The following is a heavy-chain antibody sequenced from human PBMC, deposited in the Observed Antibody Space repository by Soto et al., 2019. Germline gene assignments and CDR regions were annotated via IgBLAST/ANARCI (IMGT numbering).Heavy chain of an antibody. J-gene: IGHJ3*02. D-gene: IGHD1-20*01. CDR2: IYSSGST. Sequence: QVQVQQSGPGLVKPSQTLSLTCTVSGGSISSGDYYWSWIRQPPGKVLEWIGYIYSSGSTYYNPSLKSPFTISVDTSKNQFSLKLSSVTAADTAVYYCARVRHINAFDIWGQGTMVTVSS. CDR1: GGSISSGDYY. V-gene: IGHV4-30-4*01. CDR3: ARVRHINAFDI.